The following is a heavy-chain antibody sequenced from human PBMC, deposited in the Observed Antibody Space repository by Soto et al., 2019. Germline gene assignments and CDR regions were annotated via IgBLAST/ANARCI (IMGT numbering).Heavy chain of an antibody. CDR1: GYTFTNYG. CDR2: ISAYNGHT. CDR3: AREGGGTNTLGY. J-gene: IGHJ4*02. V-gene: IGHV1-18*01. D-gene: IGHD2-8*01. Sequence: QVQLVQSGPEVKKPGASVKVSCKASGYTFTNYGFNWVRQAPGQGLEWMGWISAYNGHTKYSQILQGRVTMTTDTSPSTAYMELRSLTSDDTAVYYCAREGGGTNTLGYWGQGTLVTVSS.